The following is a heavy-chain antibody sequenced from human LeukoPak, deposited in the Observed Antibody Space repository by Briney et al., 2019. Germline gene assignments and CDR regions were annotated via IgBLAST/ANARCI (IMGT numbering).Heavy chain of an antibody. CDR2: IVPIFGTA. CDR1: GGTFSSYA. V-gene: IGHV1-69*13. D-gene: IGHD3-10*01. Sequence: SVKVSCKAPGGTFSSYAISWVRQAPGQGLEWMGGIVPIFGTANYAQKFQGRVTITADESTSTAYMELSSLRSEDTAAYYCAREGVGSGVYYYYYGMDVWGQGTTVTVFS. CDR3: AREGVGSGVYYYYYGMDV. J-gene: IGHJ6*02.